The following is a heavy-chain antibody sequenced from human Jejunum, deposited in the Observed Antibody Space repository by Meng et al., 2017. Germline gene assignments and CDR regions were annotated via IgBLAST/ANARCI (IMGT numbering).Heavy chain of an antibody. Sequence: GESLKISCAASGFSFSGFWMSWVRQAPGKGLELVANFNEEGTTKNYVGSVKGRFTISRDNAKRSVYLQMNSLRGEDTTLYYCARDPGYGAYDVWGQGTLVTVSS. D-gene: IGHD5-18*01. CDR2: FNEEGTTK. CDR3: ARDPGYGAYDV. V-gene: IGHV3-7*01. J-gene: IGHJ3*01. CDR1: GFSFSGFW.